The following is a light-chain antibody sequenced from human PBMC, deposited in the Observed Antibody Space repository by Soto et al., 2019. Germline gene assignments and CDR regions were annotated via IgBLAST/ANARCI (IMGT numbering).Light chain of an antibody. CDR1: SSDVGSYNF. J-gene: IGLJ1*01. V-gene: IGLV2-14*03. Sequence: QSALTQPASVSGSPGQSVAISCTGTSSDVGSYNFVSWYQQHPGNTPKVIIYDVTNRPSGISDRFSGSKSGNTASLTISGLQAEDEAVYYCTSYTTSGTYVLGTGTKLTVI. CDR2: DVT. CDR3: TSYTTSGTYV.